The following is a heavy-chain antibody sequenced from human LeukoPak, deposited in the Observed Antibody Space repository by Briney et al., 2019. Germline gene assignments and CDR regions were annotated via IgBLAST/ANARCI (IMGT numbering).Heavy chain of an antibody. D-gene: IGHD2-2*01. Sequence: ASVKVSCKVSGYTLTELSMHWVRQAPGKGLEWMGGFDPEDGETIYAQKFQGRVTMTEDTSTDTAYMELSSLRSEDTAVYYCATDLRYCSSTSCYAVWGQGTLVTVSS. V-gene: IGHV1-24*01. CDR1: GYTLTELS. CDR3: ATDLRYCSSTSCYAV. J-gene: IGHJ4*02. CDR2: FDPEDGET.